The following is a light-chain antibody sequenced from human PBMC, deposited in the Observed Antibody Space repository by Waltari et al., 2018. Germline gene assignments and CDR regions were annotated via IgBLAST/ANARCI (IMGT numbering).Light chain of an antibody. CDR2: AAS. CDR1: QSVSRA. J-gene: IGKJ1*01. V-gene: IGKV3-20*01. Sequence: EIGLTQSPGTLSLSPGERATLSCRASQSVSRALAWYQQKPGQAPRLLIYAASSRATGIPDRFSGSGSGTDFSLTISRLEPEDFAVYYCQHYVRLPVTFGQGTKVEIK. CDR3: QHYVRLPVT.